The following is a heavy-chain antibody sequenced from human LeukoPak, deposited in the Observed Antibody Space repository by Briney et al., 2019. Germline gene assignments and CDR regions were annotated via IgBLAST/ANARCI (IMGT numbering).Heavy chain of an antibody. Sequence: PSGTLSLTCAVSGGSISSGSYYWSWIRQPAGKGLEWVGRFYTSGSTNYNPSPKSRVTISVDTSKNQFSLKLTSVTAADTAVYYCARQVAIASAPFDYWGQGTLVTVSS. J-gene: IGHJ4*02. V-gene: IGHV4-61*02. D-gene: IGHD6-13*01. CDR1: GGSISSGSYY. CDR2: FYTSGST. CDR3: ARQVAIASAPFDY.